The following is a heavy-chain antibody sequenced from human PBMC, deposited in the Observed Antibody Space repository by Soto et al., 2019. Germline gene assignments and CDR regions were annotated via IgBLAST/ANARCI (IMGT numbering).Heavy chain of an antibody. CDR1: GGSISSGGYS. CDR2: IYHSGST. D-gene: IGHD5-18*01. V-gene: IGHV4-30-2*01. Sequence: QLQLQESGSGLVKPSQTLSLTCAVSGGSISSGGYSWSWIRQPPGKGLEWIGYIYHSGSTYYNPSLKSLVTIAVDRSKNQFALKRSSVTAAATAVYYCARNGGGGYSCYFDLWGRGTL. CDR3: ARNGGGGYSCYFDL. J-gene: IGHJ2*01.